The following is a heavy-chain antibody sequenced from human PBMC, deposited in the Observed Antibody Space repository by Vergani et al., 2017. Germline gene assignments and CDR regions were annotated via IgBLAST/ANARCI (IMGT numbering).Heavy chain of an antibody. CDR1: GGSISSGSYY. CDR3: ARDTDTAMVPDAFDI. J-gene: IGHJ3*02. Sequence: QVQLQESGPGLVKPSQSLSLTCTVSGGSISSGSYYWSWIRQPAGKGLEWIGRIYTSGSTNYNPSLKSRVTISVDTSKNQFSLKLSSVTAADTAVYYCARDTDTAMVPDAFDIWGQGTMVTVSS. CDR2: IYTSGST. D-gene: IGHD5-18*01. V-gene: IGHV4-61*02.